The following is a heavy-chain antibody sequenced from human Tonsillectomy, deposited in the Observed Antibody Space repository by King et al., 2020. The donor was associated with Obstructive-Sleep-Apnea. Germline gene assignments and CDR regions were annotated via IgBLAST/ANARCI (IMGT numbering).Heavy chain of an antibody. V-gene: IGHV1-69*01. CDR3: ARGFYDSSGA. J-gene: IGHJ5*02. Sequence: QLVQSGAEVKKPGSSVKVSCKASGGTFSNYDISWVRQAPGQGLEWMGGSIPIFGTADNAQKFQGRVTITADESTSTAYMELSSLRSEDTAVYYCARGFYDSSGAWGQGTLVTVSS. D-gene: IGHD3-22*01. CDR2: SIPIFGTA. CDR1: GGTFSNYD.